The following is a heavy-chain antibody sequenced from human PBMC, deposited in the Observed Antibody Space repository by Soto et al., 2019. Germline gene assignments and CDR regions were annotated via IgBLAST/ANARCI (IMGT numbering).Heavy chain of an antibody. CDR3: ARDHGGSYSHYYYYGMDV. J-gene: IGHJ6*02. D-gene: IGHD1-26*01. CDR1: GGTFSSYA. CDR2: IIPIFGTA. Sequence: QVQLVQSGAEVKKPGSSVKVSCKASGGTFSSYAISWVRRAPGQGLEWMGGIIPIFGTANYAQKFQGRVTITADESTSTAYMELSSLRSEDTAVYYCARDHGGSYSHYYYYGMDVWGQGTTVTVSS. V-gene: IGHV1-69*01.